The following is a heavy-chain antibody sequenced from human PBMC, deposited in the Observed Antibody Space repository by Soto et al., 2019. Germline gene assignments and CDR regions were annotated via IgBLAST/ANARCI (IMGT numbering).Heavy chain of an antibody. D-gene: IGHD2-15*01. Sequence: SETLSLTCTVSGGSISSGAYSWSWIRLPPGKRLEWIGYIYHRGTSHYNPSLKSRVTMSVDRSRNQFSLNLRSVTAADTAVYYCARTLDLGGSAGTNWFDPWGQGTLVTVS. CDR3: ARTLDLGGSAGTNWFDP. J-gene: IGHJ5*02. CDR2: IYHRGTS. V-gene: IGHV4-30-2*01. CDR1: GGSISSGAYS.